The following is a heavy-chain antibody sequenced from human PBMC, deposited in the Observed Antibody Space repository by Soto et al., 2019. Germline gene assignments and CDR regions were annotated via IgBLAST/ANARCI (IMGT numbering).Heavy chain of an antibody. D-gene: IGHD3-3*01. V-gene: IGHV4-34*01. CDR1: GGSFSCYY. CDR3: ARGGYDFWSGTAPFYYYGMDV. Sequence: PSETLSLTCAVYGGSFSCYYWSWIRKPPGKGLEWIGEINHSGSTNYNPSLKSRVTISVDTSKNQFSLKLSSVTAAGTAVYYCARGGYDFWSGTAPFYYYGMDVWGQGTTVTVSS. CDR2: INHSGST. J-gene: IGHJ6*02.